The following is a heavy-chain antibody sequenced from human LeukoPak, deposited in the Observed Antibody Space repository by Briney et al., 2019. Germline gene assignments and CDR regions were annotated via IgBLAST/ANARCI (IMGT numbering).Heavy chain of an antibody. D-gene: IGHD5-24*01. Sequence: SKTLSLTCTVSGGSISSYYWSWIRQPPGKGLEWIGYIYYSGSTNYNPSLKSRVTISVDTSKNQFSLKLSSVTAADTAVYYCARFTKGERDGYKSYYYYYMDVWGKGTTVTVSS. CDR1: GGSISSYY. V-gene: IGHV4-59*08. CDR3: ARFTKGERDGYKSYYYYYMDV. J-gene: IGHJ6*03. CDR2: IYYSGST.